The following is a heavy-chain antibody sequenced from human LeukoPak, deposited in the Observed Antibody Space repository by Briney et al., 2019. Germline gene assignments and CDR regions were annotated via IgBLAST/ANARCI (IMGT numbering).Heavy chain of an antibody. V-gene: IGHV3-9*01. Sequence: GGSLRLSCAASGFTFDDYAMHWVRQAPGKGLEWVSGISWNSGSIGYADSVKGRFTISRDNSKNTLYLQMNSLRAEDTAVYYCAKEGTKDTRFDYWGQGTLVTVSS. J-gene: IGHJ4*02. CDR2: ISWNSGSI. CDR1: GFTFDDYA. D-gene: IGHD2-8*01. CDR3: AKEGTKDTRFDY.